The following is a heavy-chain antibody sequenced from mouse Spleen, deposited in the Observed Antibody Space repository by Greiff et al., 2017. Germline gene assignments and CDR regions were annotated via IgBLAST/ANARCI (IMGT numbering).Heavy chain of an antibody. J-gene: IGHJ2*01. CDR1: GYTFTSYW. D-gene: IGHD2-3*01. V-gene: IGHV1-59*01. Sequence: VQLQQPGAELVRPGTSVKLSCKASGYTFTSYWMHWVKQRPGQGLEWIGVIDPSDSYTNYNQKFKGKATLTVDTSSSTAYMQLSSLTSEDSAVYYCARIESGYYDYWGQGTTLTVSS. CDR2: IDPSDSYT. CDR3: ARIESGYYDY.